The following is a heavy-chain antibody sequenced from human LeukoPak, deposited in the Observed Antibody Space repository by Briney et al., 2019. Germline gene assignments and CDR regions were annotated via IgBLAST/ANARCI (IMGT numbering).Heavy chain of an antibody. Sequence: GGSLRLSCTAAGFTFDDYGMSWVRQIPGKGLEWVAGITWNGGSTDYAVSVRGRFTISRDNAKSSLYLQMNSLRAEDTAVYYCARDDAAGKGYWGQGTLVTVSS. CDR2: ITWNGGST. J-gene: IGHJ4*02. V-gene: IGHV3-20*04. D-gene: IGHD3-10*01. CDR1: GFTFDDYG. CDR3: ARDDAAGKGY.